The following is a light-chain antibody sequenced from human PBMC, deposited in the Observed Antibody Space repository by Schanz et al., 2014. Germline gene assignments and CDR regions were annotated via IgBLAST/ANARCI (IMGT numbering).Light chain of an antibody. V-gene: IGKV3-11*01. CDR3: QQYYSTPLT. CDR1: QSVSSF. J-gene: IGKJ4*01. CDR2: DAS. Sequence: EIVLTQSPATLSLSPGDRATLSCRASQSVSSFLAWYQQKRGQAPRLLIYDASNRATGIPARFSGSGSGADFTLTISSLEPEDFAVYYCQQYYSTPLTFGGGTKVEIK.